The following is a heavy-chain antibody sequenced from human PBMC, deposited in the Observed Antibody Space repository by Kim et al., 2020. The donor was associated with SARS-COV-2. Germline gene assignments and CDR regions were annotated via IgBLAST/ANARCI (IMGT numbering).Heavy chain of an antibody. CDR2: ISSTSSYI. J-gene: IGHJ6*02. Sequence: GGSLRLSCAASGFTFTTYSMNWVRQAPGKGLEWVASISSTSSYIYYADSVKGRFTISRDNAKNSLFLEVNSLRADDTGVYHCTRDRAPRRIAVAGTDYYDGMDVWGRGTTVTVSS. D-gene: IGHD6-19*01. CDR3: TRDRAPRRIAVAGTDYYDGMDV. CDR1: GFTFTTYS. V-gene: IGHV3-21*06.